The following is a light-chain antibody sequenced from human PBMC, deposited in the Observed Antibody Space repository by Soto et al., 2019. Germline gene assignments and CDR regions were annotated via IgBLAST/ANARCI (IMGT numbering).Light chain of an antibody. CDR3: YSYAGSYTLV. Sequence: QSVLTQPRSVSGSPGQSVTISCTGTSSDVGGYNYVSWYQQHPGKAPTLMIYDVSERPSGVPDRFSGSKSGNTASLTISGLQAEDEADYYCYSYAGSYTLVFGGGTKVTVL. V-gene: IGLV2-11*01. J-gene: IGLJ3*02. CDR1: SSDVGGYNY. CDR2: DVS.